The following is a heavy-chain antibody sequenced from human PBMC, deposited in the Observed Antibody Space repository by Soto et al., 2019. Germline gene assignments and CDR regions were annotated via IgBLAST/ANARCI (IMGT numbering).Heavy chain of an antibody. CDR2: VYYNGFT. CDR3: ARMGEFWSCPGERDP. CDR1: GGSISSSNYY. V-gene: IGHV4-39*01. Sequence: QLQLRESGPGLVKPSETLSLTCTVSGGSISSSNYYWAWIRQSPGKGLEWIGSVYYNGFTYYNPSLKSRVTISVDTSKNQFSLKLTSVTAADTAVYYCARMGEFWSCPGERDPWGQGTLVTVSS. D-gene: IGHD3-16*01. J-gene: IGHJ5*02.